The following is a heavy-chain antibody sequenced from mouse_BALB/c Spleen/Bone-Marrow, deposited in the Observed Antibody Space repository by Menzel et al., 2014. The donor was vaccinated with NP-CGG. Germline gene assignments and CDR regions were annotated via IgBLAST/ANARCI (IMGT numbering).Heavy chain of an antibody. Sequence: QVQLQQSGPGLVAPSQSLSITCTVSGFSLTGYGVSWVRRSPGKGLEWLGMIWGDGSTDCNSALKSRLSISKDNSKSQVFLKMNSLQTDDTARYYCARDSFLITRALDYWGQGTSVTVSS. CDR2: IWGDGST. CDR3: ARDSFLITRALDY. CDR1: GFSLTGYG. V-gene: IGHV2-6-7*01. D-gene: IGHD2-4*01. J-gene: IGHJ4*01.